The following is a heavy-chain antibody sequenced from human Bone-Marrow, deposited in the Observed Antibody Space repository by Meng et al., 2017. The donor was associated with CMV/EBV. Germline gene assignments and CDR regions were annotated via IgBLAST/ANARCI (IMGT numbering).Heavy chain of an antibody. CDR1: GFNFRTSW. D-gene: IGHD3-16*01. J-gene: IGHJ4*02. V-gene: IGHV3-74*01. Sequence: AGSLRLTCAASGFNFRTSWIHWVRQAPGKGLVWVSRINSDGSSISYADFVKGRFTISRDNARNTVFLQLNSVTADDTALYYCARDDFTTSSYDLWGQGTLVTVSS. CDR3: ARDDFTTSSYDL. CDR2: INSDGSSI.